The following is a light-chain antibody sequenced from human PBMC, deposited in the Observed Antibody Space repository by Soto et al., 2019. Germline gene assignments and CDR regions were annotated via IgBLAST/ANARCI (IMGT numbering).Light chain of an antibody. V-gene: IGKV3-20*01. CDR3: QQYGSSPRT. CDR2: GAS. Sequence: IVLTQSTGNLSLSPGARATLFCRASQSVSNNYLAWYQQKPGQAPRLLIYGASSRATGIPDRFSGSGSGTDFTLTISRLEPEDFAVYYCQQYGSSPRTFGQGTKVDIK. CDR1: QSVSNNY. J-gene: IGKJ1*01.